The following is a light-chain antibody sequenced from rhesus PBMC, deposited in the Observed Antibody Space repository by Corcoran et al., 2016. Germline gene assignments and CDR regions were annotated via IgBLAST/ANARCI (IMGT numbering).Light chain of an antibody. CDR3: QHYYDNPYS. CDR1: QNIYSN. V-gene: IGKV1S12*01. J-gene: IGKJ2*01. CDR2: AAS. Sequence: DIQMTQSPSALSASVGDRVTISCRASQNIYSNLAWYQQKPGKAPKLLIYAASSLQTGIPSRFSGSGSGTDFTLTSSSLQPEGSAAYYCQHYYDNPYSFGQGTKVEIK.